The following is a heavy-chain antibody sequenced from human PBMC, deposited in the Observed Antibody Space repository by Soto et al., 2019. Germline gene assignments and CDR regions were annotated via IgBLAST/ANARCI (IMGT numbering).Heavy chain of an antibody. CDR3: ARSGMSYGDYTYYYYYYGMDV. CDR1: GYTFTSYT. CDR2: INAGNGNT. Sequence: ASVKVSCKASGYTFTSYTMHWVLQAPGQRLEWMGWINAGNGNTKYSQKFQGRVTITRDTSASTAYMELSSLRSEDTAVYYCARSGMSYGDYTYYYYYYGMDVWGQGTTVTVSS. J-gene: IGHJ6*02. V-gene: IGHV1-3*01. D-gene: IGHD4-17*01.